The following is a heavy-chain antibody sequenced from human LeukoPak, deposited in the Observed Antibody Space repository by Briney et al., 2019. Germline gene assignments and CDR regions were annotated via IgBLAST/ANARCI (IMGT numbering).Heavy chain of an antibody. V-gene: IGHV1-69*01. CDR3: ARAHSGYDSDWFDP. J-gene: IGHJ5*02. CDR1: GGTFSSYA. D-gene: IGHD5-12*01. CDR2: IIPIFGTA. Sequence: SVKVSCKASGGTFSSYAISWVRQAPGQGLEWMAGIIPIFGTANYAQKFQGRVTITADESTSTAYMELSSLRSEDTAVYYCARAHSGYDSDWFDPWGQRTLVTVSS.